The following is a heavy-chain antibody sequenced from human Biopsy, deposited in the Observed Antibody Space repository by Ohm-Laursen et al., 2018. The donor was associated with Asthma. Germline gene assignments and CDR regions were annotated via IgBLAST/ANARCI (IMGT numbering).Heavy chain of an antibody. V-gene: IGHV1-69*13. CDR2: INSVFATT. J-gene: IGHJ4*02. D-gene: IGHD2-2*01. CDR1: GGTFNTYV. CDR3: ARKAGSCISRTCYSLDF. Sequence: SVKVSCKSLGGTFNTYVIGWVRQAPGQQLEWMGGINSVFATTTYPQKFQDRVTITADDSTSTFYMELSNLRSEDTAVYYCARKAGSCISRTCYSLDFWGQGTLVTVSS.